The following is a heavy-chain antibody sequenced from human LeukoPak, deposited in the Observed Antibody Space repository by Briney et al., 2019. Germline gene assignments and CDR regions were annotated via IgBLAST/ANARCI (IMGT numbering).Heavy chain of an antibody. V-gene: IGHV3-7*01. CDR3: ARDHRGYYDSSGYSARSEYYYYYYGMDV. CDR1: GFTFSSYW. Sequence: PGGSLRLSCAASGFTFSSYWMSWVRQAPGKGLEWVANIKEDGSEKYYVDSVKGRFIVSRDNAKNSLYLQMNSLRAEDTAVYYCARDHRGYYDSSGYSARSEYYYYYYGMDVWGQGTTVTVSS. D-gene: IGHD3-22*01. CDR2: IKEDGSEK. J-gene: IGHJ6*02.